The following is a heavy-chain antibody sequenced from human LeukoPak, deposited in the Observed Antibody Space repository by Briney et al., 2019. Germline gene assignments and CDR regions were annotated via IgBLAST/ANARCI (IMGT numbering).Heavy chain of an antibody. J-gene: IGHJ5*02. CDR1: GGSISSSSYY. CDR2: IYYRGST. V-gene: IGHV4-39*07. Sequence: SETLSLTCTVSGGSISSSSYYWGWIRQPPGKGLEWIGSIYYRGSTYYNPSLKSRVTISVDTSKNQFSLKLSSVTAADTAVYYCARDNTAAGWFDPWGQGTLVTVSS. CDR3: ARDNTAAGWFDP. D-gene: IGHD2-21*02.